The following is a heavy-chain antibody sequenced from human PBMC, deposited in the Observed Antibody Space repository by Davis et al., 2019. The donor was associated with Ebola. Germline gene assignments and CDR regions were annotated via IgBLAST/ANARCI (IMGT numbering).Heavy chain of an antibody. J-gene: IGHJ6*02. V-gene: IGHV3-23*01. CDR3: AKDMDYSNYPAFYYYYGMDV. D-gene: IGHD4-11*01. Sequence: GESLKISCAASGFTFSSYAMSWVRQAPGKGLEWVSAISGSGGSTYYADSVKGRFTISRDNSKNTLYLQMNSLRAEDTAVYYCAKDMDYSNYPAFYYYYGMDVWGQGTTVTVSS. CDR2: ISGSGGST. CDR1: GFTFSSYA.